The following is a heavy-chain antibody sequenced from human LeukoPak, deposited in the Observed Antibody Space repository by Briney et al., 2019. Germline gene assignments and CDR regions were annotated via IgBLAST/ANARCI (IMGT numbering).Heavy chain of an antibody. J-gene: IGHJ4*02. CDR2: INSAGSAT. V-gene: IGHV3-74*01. CDR1: GFTLSTYW. CDR3: ARGNKWSLDS. D-gene: IGHD2-15*01. Sequence: GGSLRLSCVASGFTLSTYWMHWVRQAPGKGLVWVSRINSAGSATSYADSVMVRFTISRDSAKNTLYLQMNSLRPEDTAVYYCARGNKWSLDSWGQGALVTVSS.